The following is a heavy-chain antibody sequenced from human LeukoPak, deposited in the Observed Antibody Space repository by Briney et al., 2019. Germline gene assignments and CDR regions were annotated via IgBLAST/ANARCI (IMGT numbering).Heavy chain of an antibody. CDR2: INKDGEFT. CDR3: AKEARGSSWTGFDY. J-gene: IGHJ4*02. V-gene: IGHV3-43*01. CDR1: GFTFDDYS. Sequence: GGSLRLSCAASGFTFDDYSIHWVRQAPGKGLEWVSLINKDGEFTYYADSVKGRFTISRDNSKNSLYLQMNSLRTEDTALYYCAKEARGSSWTGFDYWGQGTLVTVSS. D-gene: IGHD6-13*01.